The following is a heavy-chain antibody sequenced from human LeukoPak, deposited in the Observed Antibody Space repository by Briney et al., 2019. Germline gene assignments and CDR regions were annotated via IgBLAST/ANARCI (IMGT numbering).Heavy chain of an antibody. J-gene: IGHJ4*02. Sequence: SETLSLTCTVSGGSISSYYWSCIRQTPGKGLEWIGYIYYSGSTNYNPSLKSRVTISVDTSKNQFSLKLSSVTAADTAVYYCAGKKGSWGGFDYWGQGTPVTVSS. V-gene: IGHV4-59*01. CDR2: IYYSGST. CDR1: GGSISSYY. CDR3: AGKKGSWGGFDY. D-gene: IGHD6-13*01.